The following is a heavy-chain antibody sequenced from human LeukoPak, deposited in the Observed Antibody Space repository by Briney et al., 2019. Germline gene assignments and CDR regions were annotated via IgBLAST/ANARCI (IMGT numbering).Heavy chain of an antibody. CDR1: GFTFSGSA. CDR3: TRHPAGASAFDI. V-gene: IGHV3-73*01. Sequence: GGSLRLSCAASGFTFSGSAMHWVRQASGKGLGWVGRIRSKANSYATAYAASVKGRFTISRDDSKNTAYLQMNSLKTEDTAVYYCTRHPAGASAFDIWGQGTMVTVSS. D-gene: IGHD1-26*01. J-gene: IGHJ3*02. CDR2: IRSKANSYAT.